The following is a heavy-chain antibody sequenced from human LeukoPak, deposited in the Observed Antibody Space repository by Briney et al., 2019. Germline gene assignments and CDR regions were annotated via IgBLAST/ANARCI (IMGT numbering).Heavy chain of an antibody. Sequence: GGSLRLSCAASGFTFSSCSMNWVRQAPGKGLEWVSSISNDSSYIYYADSVKGRFTISRDNAKNSLYLQMNSLRAEDTAVYYCARDADYYDSSGYYPLDYFDYWGQGTLVTDS. CDR3: ARDADYYDSSGYYPLDYFDY. CDR2: ISNDSSYI. J-gene: IGHJ4*02. CDR1: GFTFSSCS. V-gene: IGHV3-21*01. D-gene: IGHD3-22*01.